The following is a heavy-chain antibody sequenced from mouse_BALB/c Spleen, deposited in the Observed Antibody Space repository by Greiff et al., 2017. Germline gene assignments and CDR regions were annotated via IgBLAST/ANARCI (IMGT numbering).Heavy chain of an antibody. D-gene: IGHD2-1*01. CDR1: GISITTGNYR. J-gene: IGHJ4*01. Sequence: EVQGVESGPGLVKPSQTVSLTCTVTGISITTGNYRWSWIRQFPGNKLEWIGYIYYSGTITYNPSLTSRTTITRDTSKNQFFLEMNSLTAEDTATYYCARGLGIYYGYAMDYWGQGTSVTVSS. CDR3: ARGLGIYYGYAMDY. V-gene: IGHV3-5*02. CDR2: IYYSGTI.